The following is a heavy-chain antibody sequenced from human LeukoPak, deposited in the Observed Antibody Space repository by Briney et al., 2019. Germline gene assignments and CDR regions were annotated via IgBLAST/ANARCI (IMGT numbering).Heavy chain of an antibody. D-gene: IGHD5-18*01. CDR2: INPNSGGT. CDR1: GYTFTGYY. Sequence: ASVKVSCKASGYTFTGYYMHWVRQAPGQGLEWMGWINPNSGGTNYAQKFQGRVTMTRDTSISTAYMELSRLRSDDTAVYYCARDFGGYSYVSLYYFDYWGQGTLVTVSS. V-gene: IGHV1-2*02. CDR3: ARDFGGYSYVSLYYFDY. J-gene: IGHJ4*02.